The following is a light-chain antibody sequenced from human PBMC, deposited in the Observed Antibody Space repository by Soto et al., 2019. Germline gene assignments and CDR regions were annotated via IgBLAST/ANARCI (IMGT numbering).Light chain of an antibody. Sequence: QSALTQPASVSGAPGQSITISCTGTSSDVGGYNFVSWYQQHPGNAPQLMIYEVSNRPSGVSRLSSGSKSGNTASLTISGLQAEDEDDYSCSLYTTSSTYVFGTGTKRTVL. CDR1: SSDVGGYNF. CDR2: EVS. CDR3: SLYTTSSTYV. V-gene: IGLV2-14*01. J-gene: IGLJ1*01.